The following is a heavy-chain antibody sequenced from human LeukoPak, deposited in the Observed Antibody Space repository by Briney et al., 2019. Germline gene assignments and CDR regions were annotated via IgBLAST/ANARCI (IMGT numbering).Heavy chain of an antibody. J-gene: IGHJ6*03. V-gene: IGHV1-2*06. Sequence: ASVKVSCKAPGYTFTGYYMHWVRQAPGQGLEWMGRINPNSGGTNYAQKFQGRVTMTRDTSISTAYMELSRLRSDDTAVYYCARDCSGGSCYYYYYYMDVWGKGTTVTVSS. CDR3: ARDCSGGSCYYYYYYMDV. D-gene: IGHD2-15*01. CDR1: GYTFTGYY. CDR2: INPNSGGT.